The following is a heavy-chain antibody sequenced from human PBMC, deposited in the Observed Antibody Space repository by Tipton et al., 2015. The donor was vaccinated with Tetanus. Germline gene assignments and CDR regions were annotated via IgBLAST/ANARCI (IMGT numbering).Heavy chain of an antibody. V-gene: IGHV5-51*01. D-gene: IGHD3-10*01. CDR1: GHNSRSYW. J-gene: IGHJ5*02. Sequence: QLVQSGAEVKKPGESLKISCKVSGHNSRSYWVSWVRQMPGKGLEWMGINYPGDSDATYNPSFQGQVTISADKSISTAYLQWTSLKPSDSAIYFCARLPKHYSASGSTWGQGTQVTVSS. CDR2: NYPGDSDA. CDR3: ARLPKHYSASGST.